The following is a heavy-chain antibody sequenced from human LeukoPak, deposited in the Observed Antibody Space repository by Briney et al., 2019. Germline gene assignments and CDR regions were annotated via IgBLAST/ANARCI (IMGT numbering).Heavy chain of an antibody. V-gene: IGHV7-4-1*02. CDR3: ASFFCTSALCYYLDY. D-gene: IGHD2-8*01. CDR2: INTNTGNP. J-gene: IGHJ4*02. CDR1: GYTFTSNA. Sequence: ASVKVSCKASGYTFTSNALGWVRQAPGQGPEWMGWINTNTGNPTYAQGFTGRFVFSLDTSDNTAYLQISSLQAEDTAVYSCASFFCTSALCYYLDYWGQGTLVTVSS.